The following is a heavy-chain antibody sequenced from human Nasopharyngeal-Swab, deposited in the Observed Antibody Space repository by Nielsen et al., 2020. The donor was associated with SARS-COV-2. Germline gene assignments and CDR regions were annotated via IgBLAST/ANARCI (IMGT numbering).Heavy chain of an antibody. V-gene: IGHV3-7*03. CDR2: IKQDGTAE. J-gene: IGHJ4*02. CDR1: GFTFSSYA. Sequence: GGSLRLSCAASGFTFSSYAMSWVRQAPGKGPEWVANIKQDGTAEFYVDSVKGRFTISRDNAKNSLYLQMNSLTVVDTAVYYCARSIDYLGQGTLVTVSS. CDR3: ARSIDY.